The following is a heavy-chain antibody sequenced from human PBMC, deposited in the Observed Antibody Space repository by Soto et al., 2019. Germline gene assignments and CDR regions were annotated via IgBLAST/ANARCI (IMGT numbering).Heavy chain of an antibody. CDR3: TRDASRDSSARGWFDP. J-gene: IGHJ5*02. CDR2: ISSNSACI. CDR1: GFTFRSFT. V-gene: IGHV3-21*01. Sequence: XVSLRLSCAASGFTFRSFTMNWVRQAPGKGLEWVSTISSNSACIYYTDALRGRFTISRDNAKNSLHLQMNSLRAEDTAVYYCTRDASRDSSARGWFDPWGPGTLVTVSS. D-gene: IGHD6-13*01.